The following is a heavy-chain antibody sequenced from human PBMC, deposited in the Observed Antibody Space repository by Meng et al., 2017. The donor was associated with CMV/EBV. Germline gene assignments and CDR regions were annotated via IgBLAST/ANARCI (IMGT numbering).Heavy chain of an antibody. V-gene: IGHV1-18*01. J-gene: IGHJ5*02. CDR3: ARNYYGSGSWFDP. CDR2: ISAYNGNT. D-gene: IGHD3-10*01. CDR1: VYTFPCYG. Sequence: QLQQVPTGSMGKKARASVKVSCNASVYTFPCYGISWFHNAPGQGLEWMGWISAYNGNTNYAQKLQGRVTMTTDPSTSTAYMELRSLRSDDTAVYYRARNYYGSGSWFDPWGQGTLVTAPQ.